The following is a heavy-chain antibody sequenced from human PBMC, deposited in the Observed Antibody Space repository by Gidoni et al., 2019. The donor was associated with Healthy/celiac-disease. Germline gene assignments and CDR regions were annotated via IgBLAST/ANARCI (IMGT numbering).Heavy chain of an antibody. CDR3: AKDRTGVAHKVFDY. V-gene: IGHV3-9*01. CDR2: ISWNSGSI. D-gene: IGHD3-3*01. CDR1: GFTFDDYA. J-gene: IGHJ4*02. Sequence: EVQLVESGGGLVQPGRSLRLSCAASGFTFDDYAMHWVRQAPGKGLEWVSGISWNSGSIGYADSVKGRFTISRDNAKNSLYLQMNSLRAEDTALYYCAKDRTGVAHKVFDYWGQGTLVTVSS.